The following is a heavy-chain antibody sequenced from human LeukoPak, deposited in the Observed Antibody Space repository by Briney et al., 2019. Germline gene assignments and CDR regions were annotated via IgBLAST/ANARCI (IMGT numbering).Heavy chain of an antibody. CDR2: ISSSSSYI. Sequence: PGGSLRLSCAASGFTFSSYSMNWVRQAPGKGLEWVSSISSSSSYIYYADSVKGRFTISRDNAKNSLYLQMNSLRAEDTAVYYCARDRVEQLRRNWFDPWGQGTLVTVSS. D-gene: IGHD6-13*01. CDR3: ARDRVEQLRRNWFDP. J-gene: IGHJ5*02. V-gene: IGHV3-21*01. CDR1: GFTFSSYS.